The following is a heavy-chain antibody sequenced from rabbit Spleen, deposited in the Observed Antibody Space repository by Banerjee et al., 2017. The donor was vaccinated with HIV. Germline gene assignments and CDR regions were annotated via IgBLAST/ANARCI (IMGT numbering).Heavy chain of an antibody. CDR3: ARDGTGGSYFAL. J-gene: IGHJ4*01. V-gene: IGHV1S43*01. Sequence: QEQLEESGGDLVKPGASLTLTCTASGFDLSSHYYMCWVRQAPGKGLEWIGCIYTGHGITYYANWVNGRFSISRENAQNTVFLQMTSLTAADTATYFCARDGTGGSYFALWGPGTLVTVS. D-gene: IGHD8-1*01. CDR2: IYTGHGIT. CDR1: GFDLSSHYY.